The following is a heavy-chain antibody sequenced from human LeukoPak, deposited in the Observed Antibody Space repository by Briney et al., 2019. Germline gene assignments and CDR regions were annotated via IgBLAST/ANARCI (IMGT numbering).Heavy chain of an antibody. CDR2: INQDGSEK. CDR3: TRDVSGGSDS. Sequence: GGALRLSCEVSGVTLHDYWMSWVRQAPGKGPEWVANINQDGSEKNYPDSVKGRITISTDNAKNSVFMQMNSLRVEDTAVYVCTRDVSGGSDSWGQGTLVTVSS. D-gene: IGHD6-19*01. J-gene: IGHJ4*02. V-gene: IGHV3-7*01. CDR1: GVTLHDYW.